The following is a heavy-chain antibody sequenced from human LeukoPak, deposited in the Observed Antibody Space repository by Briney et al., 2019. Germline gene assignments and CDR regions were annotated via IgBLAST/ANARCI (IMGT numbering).Heavy chain of an antibody. D-gene: IGHD3-10*01. V-gene: IGHV1-18*01. J-gene: IGHJ4*02. CDR1: GYTFTSYG. CDR2: IRAYNGNT. CDR3: ASGGSMVRAELDY. Sequence: GASVKVSCKASGYTFTSYGISWVRQAPGQGLEWIGLIRAYNGNTSCAQKLQGRVTLHTDTSTSTAYMELRSVRSDDTAVYYCASGGSMVRAELDYWGQGTLVTVSS.